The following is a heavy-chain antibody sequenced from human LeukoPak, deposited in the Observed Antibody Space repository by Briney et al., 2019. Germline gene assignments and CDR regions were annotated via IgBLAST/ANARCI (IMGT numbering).Heavy chain of an antibody. Sequence: ASVKVSCKASGYTFTSYAMHWVRQAPGQRLEWMGWINAGNGNTKYSQKFQGRVTITRDTSASTAYMELSSLRSEDTAVYYCARARQWLVVYYGMDVWGQGTTVTVSS. J-gene: IGHJ6*02. D-gene: IGHD6-19*01. CDR2: INAGNGNT. V-gene: IGHV1-3*01. CDR3: ARARQWLVVYYGMDV. CDR1: GYTFTSYA.